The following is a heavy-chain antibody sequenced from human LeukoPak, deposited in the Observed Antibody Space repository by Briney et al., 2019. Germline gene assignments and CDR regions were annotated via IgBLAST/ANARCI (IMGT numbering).Heavy chain of an antibody. V-gene: IGHV3-72*01. CDR3: CHVTQY. Sequence: GGSLRLSCAASGFTFSDRYMDWVRQAPGKGLEWVGRTRNKANSYTTEYAASVKGRFTISRDDSKNSLYLQMNSLKTEDTAVYYCCHVTQYWGQRTLVTVSS. CDR2: TRNKANSYTT. J-gene: IGHJ4*02. CDR1: GFTFSDRY.